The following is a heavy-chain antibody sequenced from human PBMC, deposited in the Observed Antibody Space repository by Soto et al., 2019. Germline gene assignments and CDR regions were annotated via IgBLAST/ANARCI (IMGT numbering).Heavy chain of an antibody. D-gene: IGHD2-2*01. Sequence: QVQLQESGPGLVKPSGTLSLTCAVSGGSIISSNCWSWVRQPPGKGLEWIGEIYHSGSTNYNPSLPSRVTISVDKSKNQFSLNRSSGTAADTAVYYSASRRVGCSSTSCYPDYYYGMDVWGQGTTVTVSS. J-gene: IGHJ6*02. V-gene: IGHV4-4*02. CDR1: GGSIISSNC. CDR3: ASRRVGCSSTSCYPDYYYGMDV. CDR2: IYHSGST.